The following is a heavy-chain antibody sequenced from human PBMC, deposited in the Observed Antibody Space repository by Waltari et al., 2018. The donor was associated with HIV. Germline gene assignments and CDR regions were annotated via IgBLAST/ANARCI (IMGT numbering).Heavy chain of an antibody. CDR1: GDSINSNTYY. J-gene: IGHJ5*02. CDR3: ARDRHLIRGVITWFDP. D-gene: IGHD3-10*01. CDR2: IYYTGHT. V-gene: IGHV4-31*03. Sequence: QVQLQESGPGLVKPSQTLSLTCIVSGDSINSNTYYWSWIRQRPGKGLEWIGNIYYTGHTVYNPSLRSRITMSMDTSKNHFSLKLNSVTAADTAVYYCARDRHLIRGVITWFDPWGQGTLVTVSS.